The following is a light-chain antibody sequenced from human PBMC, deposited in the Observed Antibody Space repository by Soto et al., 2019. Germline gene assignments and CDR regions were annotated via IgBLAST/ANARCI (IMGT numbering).Light chain of an antibody. V-gene: IGLV1-51*01. CDR1: GSNIGSNY. J-gene: IGLJ2*01. CDR2: DND. CDR3: SSYTSSSTLI. Sequence: QSVLTQPPSVSAAPGQRVTISCSGSGSNIGSNYLSWYQQLPGTAPKLLLYDNDKRPSGIPARFSASKSGTSATLDITGLQTGDEAYYYCSSYTSSSTLIFGGGTKLTVL.